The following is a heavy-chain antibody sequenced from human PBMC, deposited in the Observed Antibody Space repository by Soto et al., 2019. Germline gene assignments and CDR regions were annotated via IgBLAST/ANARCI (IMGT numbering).Heavy chain of an antibody. CDR2: ISGSGRST. D-gene: IGHD6-19*01. Sequence: TGGSLRLSCAASGFTFSSYVMSWVRQAPGKGLEWVSAISGSGRSTYYADSVKGRFTISRDNSKNTLYLQMNSLRAEDTAVYYCAKGGAVAGRIDYWGQGTLVTVSS. CDR3: AKGGAVAGRIDY. V-gene: IGHV3-23*01. CDR1: GFTFSSYV. J-gene: IGHJ4*02.